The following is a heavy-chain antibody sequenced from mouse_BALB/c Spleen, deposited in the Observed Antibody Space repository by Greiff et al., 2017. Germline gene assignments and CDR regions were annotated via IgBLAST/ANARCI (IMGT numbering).Heavy chain of an antibody. Sequence: EVQRVESGPSLVKPSQTLSLTCSVTGDSITSGYWNWIRKFPGNKLEYMGYISYSGSTYYNPSLKSRISITRDTSKNQYYLQLNSVTTEDTATYYCARYNYGSNYFDYWGQGTTLTVSS. CDR3: ARYNYGSNYFDY. J-gene: IGHJ2*01. CDR1: GDSITSGY. V-gene: IGHV3-8*02. CDR2: ISYSGST. D-gene: IGHD1-1*01.